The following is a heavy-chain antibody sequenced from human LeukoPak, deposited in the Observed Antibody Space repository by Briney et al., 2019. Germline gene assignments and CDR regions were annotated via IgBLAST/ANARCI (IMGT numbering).Heavy chain of an antibody. CDR2: ISYDGSNK. CDR3: ARDTGGKGAFDY. J-gene: IGHJ4*02. CDR1: GFTFSSYA. D-gene: IGHD4-23*01. Sequence: GGSLRLSCAASGFTFSSYAMPWVRQAPGKGLEWVAVISYDGSNKYYADSVKGRFTISRDNSKNTLYLQMNSLRAWDTAVYYCARDTGGKGAFDYWGQGTLVTVSS. V-gene: IGHV3-30*14.